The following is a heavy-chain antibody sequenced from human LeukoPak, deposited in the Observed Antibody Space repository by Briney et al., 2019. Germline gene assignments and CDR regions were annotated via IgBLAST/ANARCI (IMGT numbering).Heavy chain of an antibody. V-gene: IGHV1-69*01. D-gene: IGHD3-10*01. CDR1: GGTFSSYA. Sequence: SVKVSCKASGGTFSSYAISWVRQAPGQGLEWMGGIIPIFGTANCAQKFQGRVTITADESTSTAYMELSSLRSENTAVYYCAAPRRDGRTPHDVDMVRGFYNWGQGTLVTVSS. CDR3: AAPRRDGRTPHDVDMVRGFYN. CDR2: IIPIFGTA. J-gene: IGHJ4*02.